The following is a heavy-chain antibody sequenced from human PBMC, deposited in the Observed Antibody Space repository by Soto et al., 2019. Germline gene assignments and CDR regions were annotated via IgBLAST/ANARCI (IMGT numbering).Heavy chain of an antibody. CDR1: GGTISSDSYY. J-gene: IGHJ5*02. V-gene: IGHV4-61*05. CDR3: ARGRAAADPRWFDP. D-gene: IGHD6-13*01. Sequence: SETLSLTCTVSGGTISSDSYYWGWIRQPPGKGLEWIGYIYYSGSTNYNPTLKSRVTISVDTSKNQFSLKLSSVTAADTAVYYCARGRAAADPRWFDPWGQGTLVTVS. CDR2: IYYSGST.